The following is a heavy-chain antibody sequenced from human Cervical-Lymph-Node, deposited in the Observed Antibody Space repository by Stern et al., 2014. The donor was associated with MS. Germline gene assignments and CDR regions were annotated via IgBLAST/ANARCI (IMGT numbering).Heavy chain of an antibody. CDR1: GYTFSSYG. J-gene: IGHJ4*02. Sequence: QVQLLQPGAEVKRPGASVRVSCKASGYTFSSYGISWVRQAPGQGLDWMGWINTDNGETTYAQRVQGRVTMTTDTSTSTAYMELRSLRSDDAAVYYCAREAPNCSGGRCYPRIDYWGQGTLVTVSS. CDR3: AREAPNCSGGRCYPRIDY. V-gene: IGHV1-18*01. D-gene: IGHD2-15*01. CDR2: INTDNGET.